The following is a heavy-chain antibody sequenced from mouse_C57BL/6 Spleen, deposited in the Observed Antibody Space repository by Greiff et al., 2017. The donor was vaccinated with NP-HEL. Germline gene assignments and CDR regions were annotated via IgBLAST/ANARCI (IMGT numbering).Heavy chain of an antibody. V-gene: IGHV8-12*01. CDR2: IYWDDDK. CDR1: GFSLSTSGMG. D-gene: IGHD2-3*01. J-gene: IGHJ4*01. CDR3: ARLYDGYYGAMDY. Sequence: QVQLKESGPGILQSSQTLSLTCSFSGFSLSTSGMGVSWIRQPSGKGLEWLAHIYWDDDKRYNPSLKSRLTISKDTSKNQVFLKITSVDTADTATYYCARLYDGYYGAMDYWGKGTSVTVSS.